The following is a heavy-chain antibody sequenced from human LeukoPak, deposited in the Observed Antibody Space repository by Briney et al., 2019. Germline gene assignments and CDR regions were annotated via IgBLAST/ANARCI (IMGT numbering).Heavy chain of an antibody. D-gene: IGHD2-15*01. CDR3: ARASGIVVVVGSAFDV. J-gene: IGHJ3*01. Sequence: PGGSLRLSCAASGFTFSDYYMSWIRQAPGKGLEWVSYISSSGSTIYYADSVKGRFAISRDNAKNSLYLQMNSLRAEDTAVYYCARASGIVVVVGSAFDVWGQGTMVTVSS. CDR1: GFTFSDYY. CDR2: ISSSGSTI. V-gene: IGHV3-11*01.